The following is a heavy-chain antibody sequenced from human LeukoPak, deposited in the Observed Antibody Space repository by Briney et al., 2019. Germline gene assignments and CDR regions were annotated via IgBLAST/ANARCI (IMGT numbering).Heavy chain of an antibody. D-gene: IGHD1-26*01. V-gene: IGHV3-21*01. J-gene: IGHJ4*02. CDR1: GFTFSTYS. CDR2: ISSGSSYI. CDR3: ARREVGATLGD. Sequence: GGSLRLSCAASGFTFSTYSMDWVRQAPGKGLEWVSSISSGSSYIYYADSVKSRFTISRDNAKNSLYLQMNSLRAEDTAVYYCARREVGATLGDWGQGTLVTVSS.